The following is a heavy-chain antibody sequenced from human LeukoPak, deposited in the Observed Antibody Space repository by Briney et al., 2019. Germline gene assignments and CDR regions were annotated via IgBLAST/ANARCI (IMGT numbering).Heavy chain of an antibody. CDR3: AGRGDGNLYYFDH. J-gene: IGHJ4*02. V-gene: IGHV3-33*01. CDR1: GFTFSSYG. D-gene: IGHD5-24*01. Sequence: TGGSLRLSCAASGFTFSSYGMHWVRQAPGKGLEWVAVIWYDGSNKYYADSVKGRFTISRDNSKNTLYLQMNSLRAEDTAVYYCAGRGDGNLYYFDHWGQGTLVTASS. CDR2: IWYDGSNK.